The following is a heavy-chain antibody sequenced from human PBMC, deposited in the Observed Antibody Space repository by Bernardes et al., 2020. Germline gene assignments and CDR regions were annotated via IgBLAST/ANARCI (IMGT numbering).Heavy chain of an antibody. J-gene: IGHJ4*02. D-gene: IGHD6-13*01. V-gene: IGHV3-23*01. Sequence: GGSLRLSCSASGFTFMNYAMAWVRQAPGKGLEWVSAISASGPFYADSVKGRFTISRDNSKTTVHLQMSGLKVADTAIYYCAKGLRGPAAGTDYFDYWGQGTLVTVSS. CDR2: ISASGP. CDR1: GFTFMNYA. CDR3: AKGLRGPAAGTDYFDY.